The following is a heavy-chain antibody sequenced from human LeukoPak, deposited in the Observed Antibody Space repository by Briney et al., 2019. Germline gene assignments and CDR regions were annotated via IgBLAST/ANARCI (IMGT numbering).Heavy chain of an antibody. CDR2: IRQDGSER. D-gene: IGHD5-12*01. CDR3: ARDWGSTGYDLYDS. CDR1: GFFFSNYW. V-gene: IGHV3-7*01. J-gene: IGHJ4*02. Sequence: SGGSLRLSCAASGFFFSNYWMTWVRQAPGKGLEWVAHIRQDGSERHYVDSVKDRFTISRDNAKNSLDLQMDSLRAEDTAVYYCARDWGSTGYDLYDSWGQGTLVTVSS.